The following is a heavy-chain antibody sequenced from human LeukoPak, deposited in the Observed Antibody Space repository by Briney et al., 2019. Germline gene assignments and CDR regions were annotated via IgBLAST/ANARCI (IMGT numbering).Heavy chain of an antibody. J-gene: IGHJ4*02. CDR3: AKGYSRVDY. Sequence: GESLKISCKASGYFFTSYWIGWVRQMPGKGLEWLGIINPSDSDTRYSPSFQGQVTISADKSISTVYLQWSSLKASDTAKYYCAKGYSRVDYRGQGTLVTVSS. CDR2: INPSDSDT. CDR1: GYFFTSYW. D-gene: IGHD5-12*01. V-gene: IGHV5-51*01.